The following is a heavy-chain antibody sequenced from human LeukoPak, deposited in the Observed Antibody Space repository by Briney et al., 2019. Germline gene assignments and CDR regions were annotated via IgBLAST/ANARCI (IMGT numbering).Heavy chain of an antibody. CDR2: ISSSGNTI. V-gene: IGHV3-48*04. CDR1: GFTFSSYS. J-gene: IGHJ4*02. CDR3: ARLRGYSYGYGDY. D-gene: IGHD5-18*01. Sequence: GGSLRLSCAASGFTFSSYSMNRARQAPGKGLEWGSYISSSGNTIDYADSVKGRFTISRDNAKNSLYLQMVSLRAEDTAVYYCARLRGYSYGYGDYWGQGTLVTVSP.